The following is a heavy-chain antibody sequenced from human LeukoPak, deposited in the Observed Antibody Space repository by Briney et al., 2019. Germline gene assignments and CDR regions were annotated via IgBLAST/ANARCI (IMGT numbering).Heavy chain of an antibody. J-gene: IGHJ4*02. CDR1: GYTLTELS. D-gene: IGHD3-10*01. CDR2: FDPEDGET. V-gene: IGHV1-24*01. CDR3: ATTRVPWFGELWSGYYFDY. Sequence: ASVKVSCKVSGYTLTELSMHWVRQAPRKGLEWMGGFDPEDGETIYAQKFQGRVTMTEDTSTDTAYMELSSLRSEDTAVYYCATTRVPWFGELWSGYYFDYWGQGTLVTVPS.